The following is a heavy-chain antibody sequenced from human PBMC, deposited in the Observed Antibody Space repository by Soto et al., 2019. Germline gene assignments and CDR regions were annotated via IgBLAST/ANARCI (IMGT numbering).Heavy chain of an antibody. CDR3: AKDRGYCSGGSCLPGYYYYGMDV. CDR2: ISYDGSNK. CDR1: GFTFSSYG. D-gene: IGHD2-15*01. J-gene: IGHJ6*02. V-gene: IGHV3-30*18. Sequence: QVQLVESGGGVVQPGRSLRLSCAASGFTFSSYGMHWVRQAPGKGLEWVAVISYDGSNKYYADSVKGRFTISRDNSKNTLSLQMNSLRAEDTAVYYCAKDRGYCSGGSCLPGYYYYGMDVWGQGTTVTVSS.